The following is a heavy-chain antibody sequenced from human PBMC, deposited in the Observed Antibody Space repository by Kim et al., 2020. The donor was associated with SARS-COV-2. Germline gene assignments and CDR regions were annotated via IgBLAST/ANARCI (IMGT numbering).Heavy chain of an antibody. CDR3: ARRRGYASGRYPLDY. J-gene: IGHJ4*01. V-gene: IGHV4-39*01. D-gene: IGHD6-19*01. Sequence: SETLSLTCTVSGDSISSGPFYWTWIRQSPVRGLEWIGSIFHSGITYYNPSLNSRVTMSVDTSKNQFSLKLSSVTAADTAVYYCARRRGYASGRYPLDYWG. CDR2: IFHSGIT. CDR1: GDSISSGPFY.